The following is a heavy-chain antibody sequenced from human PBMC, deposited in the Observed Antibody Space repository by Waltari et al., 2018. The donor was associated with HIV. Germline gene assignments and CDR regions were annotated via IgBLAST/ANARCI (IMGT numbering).Heavy chain of an antibody. CDR2: IYWNDDK. CDR3: AHRRAGYSSGWYTRGLDY. Sequence: QITLKASGPTLVKPTQTLTLTCTFSGFSLSTNGVGVGWIRQPPGKALEWLALIYWNDDKRYSPSLASRLTVTKDTSKNQVVLRMTNMDPVDTATYYCAHRRAGYSSGWYTRGLDYWGQGTLVTVSS. CDR1: GFSLSTNGVG. J-gene: IGHJ4*02. D-gene: IGHD6-13*01. V-gene: IGHV2-5*01.